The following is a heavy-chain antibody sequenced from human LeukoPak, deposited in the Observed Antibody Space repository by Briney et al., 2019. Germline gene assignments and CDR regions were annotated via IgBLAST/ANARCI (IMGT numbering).Heavy chain of an antibody. D-gene: IGHD4-17*01. Sequence: SETLSLTCAVYGGSFSGYYWSWIRQPPGKGLEWIGEINHSGSTNYNPSLKSRVTISVDTSKNQFSLKLSSVTAADTAVYYCAGKGTEYGDYCYWGQGTLVTVSS. V-gene: IGHV4-34*01. CDR1: GGSFSGYY. CDR3: AGKGTEYGDYCY. CDR2: INHSGST. J-gene: IGHJ4*02.